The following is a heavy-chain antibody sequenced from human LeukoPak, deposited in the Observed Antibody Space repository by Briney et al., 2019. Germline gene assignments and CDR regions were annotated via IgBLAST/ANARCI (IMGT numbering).Heavy chain of an antibody. CDR2: ISSSSSYI. D-gene: IGHD6-13*01. V-gene: IGHV3-21*01. CDR1: GFTFDDYA. CDR3: AREINGSSSSDYYGMDV. Sequence: PGVSLRLSCAASGFTFDDYAMHWVRQAPGKGLEWVSSISSSSSYIYYADSVKGRFTISRDNAKNSLYLQMNSLRAEDTAVYYCAREINGSSSSDYYGMDVWGQGTTVTVSS. J-gene: IGHJ6*02.